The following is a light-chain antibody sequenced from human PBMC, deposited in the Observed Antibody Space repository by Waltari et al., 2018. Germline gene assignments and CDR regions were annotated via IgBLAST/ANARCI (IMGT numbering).Light chain of an antibody. Sequence: EIVLTQSPATLSLSPGERATLSCRASQSVSSSLAWYQQKPGQAPRLLIYGASSRATGIPDRFSGSGSGTDFNLTISSLEPEDFAVYYCQQYSNWPRTFGQGTKVEIK. CDR1: QSVSSS. CDR3: QQYSNWPRT. V-gene: IGKV3-15*01. J-gene: IGKJ1*01. CDR2: GAS.